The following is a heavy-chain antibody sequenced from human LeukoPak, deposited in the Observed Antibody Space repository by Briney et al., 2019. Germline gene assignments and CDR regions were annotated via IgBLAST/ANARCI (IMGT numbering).Heavy chain of an antibody. J-gene: IGHJ4*02. CDR1: GGTFSSYA. D-gene: IGHD5-18*01. CDR3: ARGYSYGYYFDY. CDR2: IIPIFGTA. V-gene: IGHV1-69*06. Sequence: WASVKVSCKASGGTFSSYAISWVRQAPGQGLEWMGGIIPIFGTANYAQKFQGRVTITADKSTSTAYMELSSLRSEDTAVYYCARGYSYGYYFDYWGLGTLVTVSS.